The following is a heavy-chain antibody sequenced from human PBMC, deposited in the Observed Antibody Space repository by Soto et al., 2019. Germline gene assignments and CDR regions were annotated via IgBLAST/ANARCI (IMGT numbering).Heavy chain of an antibody. D-gene: IGHD6-6*01. CDR2: IDPSNSYT. J-gene: IGHJ4*02. V-gene: IGHV5-10-1*01. Sequence: PGEALKISWKGSGYSFTSYWITWVRQMPGKGLEWMGRIDPSNSYTNYSPPFQGHVTISRDTSISTAYLQWNSLKASDTATYYSVRRYSSSSLPDYWGQGTLVTVSS. CDR3: VRRYSSSSLPDY. CDR1: GYSFTSYW.